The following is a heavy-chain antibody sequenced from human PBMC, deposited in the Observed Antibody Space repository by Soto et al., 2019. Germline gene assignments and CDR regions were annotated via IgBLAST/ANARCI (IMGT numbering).Heavy chain of an antibody. Sequence: PRGSLRLSCAASGFNFINHWMHLFRQRPAEGLVWVSRITSDGKSKAYAESVKGRFAISRDNAKNTLYLQMNGLTAEDTAVYYCARESGDWPLNWFDPWGQGTLVTVSS. CDR1: GFNFINHW. CDR2: ITSDGKSK. CDR3: ARESGDWPLNWFDP. V-gene: IGHV3-74*01. D-gene: IGHD2-21*02. J-gene: IGHJ5*02.